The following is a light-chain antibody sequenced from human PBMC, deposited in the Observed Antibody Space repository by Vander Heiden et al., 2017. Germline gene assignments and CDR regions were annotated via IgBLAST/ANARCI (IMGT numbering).Light chain of an antibody. Sequence: EIVMTQSPATLSVSPGVRATLSCRASPSVSSNLAWYQQKPGQAPRLLIYGASTRATGIPARFSGSGSGTEFTLTISSLQSEDFAVYYCQQYNNWPPDTFGQGTKLEIK. J-gene: IGKJ2*01. CDR2: GAS. CDR1: PSVSSN. V-gene: IGKV3-15*01. CDR3: QQYNNWPPDT.